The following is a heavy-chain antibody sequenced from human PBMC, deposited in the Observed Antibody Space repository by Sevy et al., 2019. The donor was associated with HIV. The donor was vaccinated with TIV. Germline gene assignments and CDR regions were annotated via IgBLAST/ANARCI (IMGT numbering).Heavy chain of an antibody. CDR1: GFTFSSYE. CDR2: ISSSGSTI. D-gene: IGHD3-3*01. V-gene: IGHV3-48*03. Sequence: GGSLRLSCAASGFTFSSYEMNWVRQAPGKGLECVSYISSSGSTIYYADSVRGRFTISRDNAKKSLYLQMNSLRAEDTAVYYCAKRGGQYDLGMDVWGQGTTVTVSS. CDR3: AKRGGQYDLGMDV. J-gene: IGHJ6*02.